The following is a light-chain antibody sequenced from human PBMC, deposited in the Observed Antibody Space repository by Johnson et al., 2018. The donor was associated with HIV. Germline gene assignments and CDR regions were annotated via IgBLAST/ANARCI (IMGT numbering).Light chain of an antibody. V-gene: IGLV1-51*02. Sequence: QSILTQPPSVSAAPGQKVTISCSGSSSNIGKNHVSWYQQFPGTAPKLLVYEDDKRPSDIPDRFSGSKSGTSATLGITGLQPGDEADYYCGTCDSNLSFDFVFGTGTKFTVL. CDR3: GTCDSNLSFDFV. CDR2: EDD. J-gene: IGLJ1*01. CDR1: SSNIGKNH.